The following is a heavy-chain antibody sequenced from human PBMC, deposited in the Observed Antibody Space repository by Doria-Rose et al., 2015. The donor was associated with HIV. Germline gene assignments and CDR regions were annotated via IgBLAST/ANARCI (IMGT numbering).Heavy chain of an antibody. D-gene: IGHD6-13*01. CDR1: GVSLSSPGMG. J-gene: IGHJ4*02. V-gene: IGHV2-26*01. CDR2: IFSDDAS. Sequence: QESGPVLVKPTETLTLTCTVSGVSLSSPGMGVSWIRRPPGKALEWLANIFSDDASSYRTSLKSSLTISRGTSNSQVVLTMTDMDPVDTATYYCARIKSSRWYHKYYFDFWGQGTLVIVSA. CDR3: ARIKSSRWYHKYYFDF.